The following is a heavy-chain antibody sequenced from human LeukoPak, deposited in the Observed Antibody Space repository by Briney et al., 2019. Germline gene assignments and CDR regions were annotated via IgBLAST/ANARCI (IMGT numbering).Heavy chain of an antibody. J-gene: IGHJ3*02. CDR2: IKSKTDDGTT. CDR3: TGPDLSYI. V-gene: IGHV3-15*01. D-gene: IGHD3-16*02. CDR1: GFTFSNAW. Sequence: PGGSLRLSCAASGFTFSNAWMTWVRQAPGKGLEWVGRIKSKTDDGTTDYAAPVKGRFTISRDDSKNTLYLQMNSLKTEDTAVYYSTGPDLSYIWGQGTMVTVSS.